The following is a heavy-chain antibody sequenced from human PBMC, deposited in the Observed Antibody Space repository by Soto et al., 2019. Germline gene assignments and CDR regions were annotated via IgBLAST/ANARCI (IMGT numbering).Heavy chain of an antibody. CDR1: GLTFSSYG. Sequence: WGSLTLTCAASGLTFSSYGMNWVRQAPGKGLEWVSALSGSGNTTYYADSVRGRFSISRDNSKNTLYLQMSSLRGEDTAVYYCAKGTQFFYYYAMDVWGQGTTVTVSS. V-gene: IGHV3-23*01. CDR3: AKGTQFFYYYAMDV. J-gene: IGHJ6*02. CDR2: LSGSGNTT.